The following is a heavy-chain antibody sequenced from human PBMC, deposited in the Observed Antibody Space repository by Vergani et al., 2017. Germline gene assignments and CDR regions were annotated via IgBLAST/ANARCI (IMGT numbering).Heavy chain of an antibody. J-gene: IGHJ2*01. CDR1: GYTFTSYD. Sequence: QVQLVQSGAEVKKPGASVKVSCKASGYTFTSYDINWVRQATGQGLEWMGWMNPNSGNTGYAQKLQGRVTMTTETSTSTAYMELRSLRSDDTAVYYCARSYCGGDCYEVRYWYFDLWGRGTLVTVSS. D-gene: IGHD2-21*01. CDR2: MNPNSGNT. V-gene: IGHV1-8*01. CDR3: ARSYCGGDCYEVRYWYFDL.